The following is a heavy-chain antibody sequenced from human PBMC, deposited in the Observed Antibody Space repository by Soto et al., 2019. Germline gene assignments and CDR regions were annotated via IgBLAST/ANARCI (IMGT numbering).Heavy chain of an antibody. CDR3: ARMSGYSYGPPGY. J-gene: IGHJ4*02. CDR1: GGTFSSYA. Sequence: SVKVSCKASGGTFSSYAISLVRQAPGQGLEWMGGIIPIFGTANYAQKFQGRVTITADESTSTAYMELSSLRSEDTAVYYCARMSGYSYGPPGYWGQGTLVTVSS. D-gene: IGHD5-18*01. CDR2: IIPIFGTA. V-gene: IGHV1-69*13.